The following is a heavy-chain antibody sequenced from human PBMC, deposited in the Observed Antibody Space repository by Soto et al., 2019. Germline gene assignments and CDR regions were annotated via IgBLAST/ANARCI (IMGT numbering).Heavy chain of an antibody. Sequence: QVQLVQSGAEVKKPGASVKVSCKASGYTFTSYGISWVRQAPGQGLEWMGWISAYNGNTNYAQKLQGRVTMTTDTSTRTAYMELRSLRSDDTAVYYCARDVDTAMAASYYYGMDVWGQGTTVTVSS. V-gene: IGHV1-18*01. J-gene: IGHJ6*02. D-gene: IGHD5-18*01. CDR3: ARDVDTAMAASYYYGMDV. CDR2: ISAYNGNT. CDR1: GYTFTSYG.